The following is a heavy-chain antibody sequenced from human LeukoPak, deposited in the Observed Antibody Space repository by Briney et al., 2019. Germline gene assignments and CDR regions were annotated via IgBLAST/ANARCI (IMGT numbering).Heavy chain of an antibody. CDR1: GYTFTGYF. CDR3: ARGYCSSSSCYLYYYYMDV. Sequence: ASVKVSCKASGYTFTGYFMHWVRQAPGQGLEWMGWMNPNSGNTGYAQKFQGRVTMTRNTSISTAYMELSSLRSEDTAVYYCARGYCSSSSCYLYYYYMDVWGKGTTVTVSS. CDR2: MNPNSGNT. D-gene: IGHD2-2*01. J-gene: IGHJ6*03. V-gene: IGHV1-8*02.